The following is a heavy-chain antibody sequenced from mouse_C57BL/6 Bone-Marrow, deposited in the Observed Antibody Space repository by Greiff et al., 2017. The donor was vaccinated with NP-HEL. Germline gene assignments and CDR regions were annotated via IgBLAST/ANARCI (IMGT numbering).Heavy chain of an antibody. J-gene: IGHJ1*03. D-gene: IGHD1-1*01. CDR1: GFNIKDYY. V-gene: IGHV14-2*01. Sequence: DVKLQESGAELVKPGASVKLSCTASGFNIKDYYMHWVKQRPEQGLEWIGRIDPEDGETKYAPKFQGKATITADTSSNTAYLQLSSLTSEDTAVYYCAANYYGSSPWYFDVWGTGTTVTVSS. CDR2: IDPEDGET. CDR3: AANYYGSSPWYFDV.